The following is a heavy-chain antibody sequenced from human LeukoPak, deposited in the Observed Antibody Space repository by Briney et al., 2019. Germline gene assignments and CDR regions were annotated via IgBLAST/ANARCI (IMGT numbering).Heavy chain of an antibody. CDR3: VRDRETTVTTLDF. J-gene: IGHJ4*02. Sequence: PGGSLRLSCAASGFTFDDYGMSWVRQAPGKGLEWVSGINWNGGSTGYADSVKGRFTISRDNAKNTLYLQMSSLRAEDTAVYYCVRDRETTVTTLDFWGQGTVVTVSS. CDR1: GFTFDDYG. V-gene: IGHV3-20*04. D-gene: IGHD4-11*01. CDR2: INWNGGST.